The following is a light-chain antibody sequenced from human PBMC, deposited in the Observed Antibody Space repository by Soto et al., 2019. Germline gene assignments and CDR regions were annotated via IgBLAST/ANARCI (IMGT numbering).Light chain of an antibody. V-gene: IGKV1-5*01. CDR2: AAS. Sequence: IQMTQSPSTLSAYIGDSVTITCRASQSISTSLAWYQQKAGKPPRLLIYAASSLESGVPSRFSGSGSGTEFTLTISSLQPDDFATYYCQQYNSYPIPFGQGTRLAI. CDR3: QQYNSYPIP. J-gene: IGKJ5*01. CDR1: QSISTS.